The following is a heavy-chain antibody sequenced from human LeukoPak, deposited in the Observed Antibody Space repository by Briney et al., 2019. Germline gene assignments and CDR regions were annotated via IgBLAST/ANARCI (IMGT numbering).Heavy chain of an antibody. CDR2: IYTSGST. Sequence: SETLSLTCTVSGGSISSGSYYWSWIRQPAGKGLEWIGRIYTSGSTNYNPSLKSRVTISVDTSKNQFSLKLSSVTAADTAVYYCARGLIAAREYYFDSWGQGTLVTVSS. J-gene: IGHJ4*02. CDR1: GGSISSGSYY. D-gene: IGHD6-6*01. V-gene: IGHV4-61*02. CDR3: ARGLIAAREYYFDS.